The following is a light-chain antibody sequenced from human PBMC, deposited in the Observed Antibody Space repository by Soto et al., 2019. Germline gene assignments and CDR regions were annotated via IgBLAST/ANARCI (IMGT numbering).Light chain of an antibody. CDR3: QQNNKWPPVT. J-gene: IGKJ4*01. V-gene: IGKV3-15*01. CDR1: QTISTD. CDR2: GAS. Sequence: EVVMTQSPATVSVFPGEGVTLSCRASQTISTDLAWYQQKPGQAPRLLIYGASTRATGVPDRFRGGGSGTEFTLTISSLQSEDFAFYYCQQNNKWPPVTFGGGTKVDIK.